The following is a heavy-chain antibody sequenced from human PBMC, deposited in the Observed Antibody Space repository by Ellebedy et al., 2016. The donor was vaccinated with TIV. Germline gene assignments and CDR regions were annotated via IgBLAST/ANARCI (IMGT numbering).Heavy chain of an antibody. CDR1: GFTFASSA. CDR2: IVVDSGNT. CDR3: TAGNVLELLFGAPTSYNYNGMDV. J-gene: IGHJ6*02. D-gene: IGHD3-3*01. Sequence: AASVKVSCKASGFTFASSAVHWVRQARGQRLEWIGWIVVDSGNTNSTQKFQQRVTITRDLSSSTAYMELSSLRSEDTALSFCTAGNVLELLFGAPTSYNYNGMDVWGQGTTVTVSS. V-gene: IGHV1-58*01.